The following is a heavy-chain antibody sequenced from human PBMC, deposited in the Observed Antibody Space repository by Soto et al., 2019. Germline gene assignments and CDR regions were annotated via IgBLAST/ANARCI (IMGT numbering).Heavy chain of an antibody. Sequence: SLRLSCAASGFTFSSYAMSWVRQAPGKGLEWVSAISGSGGSTYYADSVKGRFTISRDNSKNTLYLQMNSLRAEDTAVYYCAKDRGGAAAGYYYYYYGMDVWGQGTTVTVSS. V-gene: IGHV3-23*01. CDR3: AKDRGGAAAGYYYYYYGMDV. D-gene: IGHD6-13*01. CDR1: GFTFSSYA. CDR2: ISGSGGST. J-gene: IGHJ6*02.